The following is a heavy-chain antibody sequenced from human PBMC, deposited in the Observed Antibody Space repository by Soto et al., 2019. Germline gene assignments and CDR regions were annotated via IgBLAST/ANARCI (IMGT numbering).Heavy chain of an antibody. CDR3: AKDGGIAAAGFGLAWFDP. J-gene: IGHJ5*02. D-gene: IGHD6-13*01. CDR2: ISGSGGST. Sequence: EVQLLESGGGLVQPGGSLRLSCAASGFTFSSYAMSWVRQAPGKGLEWVSAISGSGGSTYYADSVKGRFTISRDNSKNTLYLQMNSLRAEDTAVYYCAKDGGIAAAGFGLAWFDPWGQGTLVTVSS. CDR1: GFTFSSYA. V-gene: IGHV3-23*01.